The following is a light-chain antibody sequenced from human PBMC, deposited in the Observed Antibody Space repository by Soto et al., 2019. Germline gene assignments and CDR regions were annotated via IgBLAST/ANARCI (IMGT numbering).Light chain of an antibody. CDR3: HQSHSLPRT. J-gene: IGKJ1*01. Sequence: IQMTQSPSSLSASVGDRVTITCRASQSIDTFLNWYQLKPGKAPDLLIYAASSLQSGVPSRFSGNGSGTDFTLTISSLQPEDFATYYCHQSHSLPRTFGQVTVVEMK. V-gene: IGKV1-39*01. CDR2: AAS. CDR1: QSIDTF.